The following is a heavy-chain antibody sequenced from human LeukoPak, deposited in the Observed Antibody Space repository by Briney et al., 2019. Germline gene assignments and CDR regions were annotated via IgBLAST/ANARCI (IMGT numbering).Heavy chain of an antibody. Sequence: ASVKVSCKASGYTFTGYYMHWVRQAPGQGLEWMGWINPNSGGTNYAQKFQGWVTMTRDASISTAYMELSRLRSDDTAVYYCARETQLGHFDYWGQGTLVTVSS. D-gene: IGHD6-13*01. CDR2: INPNSGGT. CDR1: GYTFTGYY. V-gene: IGHV1-2*04. J-gene: IGHJ4*02. CDR3: ARETQLGHFDY.